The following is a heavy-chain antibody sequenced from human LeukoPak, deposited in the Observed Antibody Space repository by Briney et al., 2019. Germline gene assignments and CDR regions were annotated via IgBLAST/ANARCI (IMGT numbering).Heavy chain of an antibody. CDR3: AREAEITRFDY. J-gene: IGHJ4*02. CDR2: TSYRSKWYN. CDR1: GDSVSTNSVA. Sequence: SQTLSLTCAISGDSVSTNSVAWNWIRQSPSRGLEWLGRTSYRSKWYNDYAVSVKSRITITPDTSKNLFSLQLNSVTPEDTAVYYCAREAEITRFDYWGQGTLVTVSS. V-gene: IGHV6-1*01. D-gene: IGHD5-24*01.